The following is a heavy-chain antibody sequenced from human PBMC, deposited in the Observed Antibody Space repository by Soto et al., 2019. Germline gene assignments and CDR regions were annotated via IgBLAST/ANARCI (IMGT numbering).Heavy chain of an antibody. CDR3: AKGRNHYDSSNDYSFPLDV. CDR2: ISGGGGTT. Sequence: PGGSLRLSCAASGFTFNSYPMSWVRQAPGKGLEWVSAISGGGGTTYYADSVKGRFTISRDNSKNTLYLQMNSLRAEDTAIYYCAKGRNHYDSSNDYSFPLDVWGQGTTVTVSS. CDR1: GFTFNSYP. D-gene: IGHD3-22*01. J-gene: IGHJ6*02. V-gene: IGHV3-23*01.